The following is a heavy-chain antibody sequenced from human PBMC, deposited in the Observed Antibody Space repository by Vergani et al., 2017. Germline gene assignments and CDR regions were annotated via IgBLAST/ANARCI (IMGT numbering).Heavy chain of an antibody. V-gene: IGHV4-61*01. Sequence: QVQLQESGPGLVKPSETLSLTCTVSGGSVSSGSYYWSWIRQPPGKGLEWIGYIYYSGSTNYKPSLKRRVTISVDTSKNQFSLKLSSVTAADTAVYYCARDQTYYDSSGYYGMDVWGQGTTVTVSS. J-gene: IGHJ6*02. CDR1: GGSVSSGSYY. CDR2: IYYSGST. D-gene: IGHD3-22*01. CDR3: ARDQTYYDSSGYYGMDV.